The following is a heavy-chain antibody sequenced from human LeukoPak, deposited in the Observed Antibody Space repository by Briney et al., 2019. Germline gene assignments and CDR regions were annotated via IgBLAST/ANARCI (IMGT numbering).Heavy chain of an antibody. CDR1: GFTFSSYG. CDR3: ANGYCSSTSCPLDY. J-gene: IGHJ4*02. CDR2: IRYDGSNK. D-gene: IGHD2-2*01. V-gene: IGHV3-30*02. Sequence: PGGSLRLSCAASGFTFSSYGMHWVRQAPGKGLEWVAFIRYDGSNKYYADSVKGRFTISRDNSKNTLYLQMNSLRAEDTAVYYCANGYCSSTSCPLDYWGQGTLVTVSS.